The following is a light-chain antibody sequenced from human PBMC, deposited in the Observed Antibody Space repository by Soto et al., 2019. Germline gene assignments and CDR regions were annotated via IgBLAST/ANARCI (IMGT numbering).Light chain of an antibody. J-gene: IGLJ1*01. Sequence: QSVLTQPASATGSPGQSVTISCTGTSSDIGTYDYVSWYQHLPDKAPKLIIYEVSKRPSGVPDRFSGSKSGNTASLTVSGLQAEDEVDYYCCSYGGGNNFYVFGTGTKVTVL. CDR1: SSDIGTYDY. CDR2: EVS. V-gene: IGLV2-8*01. CDR3: CSYGGGNNFYV.